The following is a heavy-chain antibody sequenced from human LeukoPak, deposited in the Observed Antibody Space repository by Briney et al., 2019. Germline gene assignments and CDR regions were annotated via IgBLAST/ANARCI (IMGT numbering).Heavy chain of an antibody. Sequence: PGGSLRLSCAASGFTFSSYSMNWVRQAPGKGLEWVSSISSSSYIYYADSVKGRFTISRDNAKNSLYLQMNSLRAEDTAVYYCARARGGYSYGDLGYWGQGTLVTVSS. CDR1: GFTFSSYS. D-gene: IGHD5-18*01. V-gene: IGHV3-21*01. J-gene: IGHJ4*02. CDR3: ARARGGYSYGDLGY. CDR2: ISSSSYI.